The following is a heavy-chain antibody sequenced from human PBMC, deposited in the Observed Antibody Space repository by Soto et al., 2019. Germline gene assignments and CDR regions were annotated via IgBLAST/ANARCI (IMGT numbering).Heavy chain of an antibody. CDR3: ARIRVTMSFYYGMDV. J-gene: IGHJ6*01. CDR1: DFTFSSYS. D-gene: IGHD3-10*02. V-gene: IGHV3-21*01. Sequence: WGSLRLACAASDFTFSSYSMSWVRQAPGKGLEWVSSISSSSSYIYYADSVKGRFTISRDNAKNSLYLQMNSLRAEDTAVYYCARIRVTMSFYYGMDVWGQGTTVTVSS. CDR2: ISSSSSYI.